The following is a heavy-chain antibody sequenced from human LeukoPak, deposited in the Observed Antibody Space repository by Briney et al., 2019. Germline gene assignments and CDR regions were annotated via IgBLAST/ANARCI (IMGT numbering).Heavy chain of an antibody. CDR1: GFTVSTKY. CDR3: AKHLGWGPSGSNWFDP. J-gene: IGHJ5*02. CDR2: ISASGSST. D-gene: IGHD6-25*01. V-gene: IGHV3-23*01. Sequence: GGSLRLSCAASGFTVSTKYMSWVRQAPGKGLEWVSGISASGSSTYYADSVEGRFTISRDNSKNTLYLQMNSLRAEDTAVYYCAKHLGWGPSGSNWFDPWGQGTLVTVSS.